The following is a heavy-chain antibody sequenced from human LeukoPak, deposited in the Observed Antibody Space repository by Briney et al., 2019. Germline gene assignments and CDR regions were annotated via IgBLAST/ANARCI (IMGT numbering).Heavy chain of an antibody. Sequence: PSETLSLTCTVSGGSISSGGYYWSWIRQHPGKGLEWIGYVYYSRRTYYNPSLKSRVTISVATSKNQCSLKLSSVTAADTAVYYCARDRVRGYYFDYWGQGTLVTVSS. CDR1: GGSISSGGYY. CDR2: VYYSRRT. J-gene: IGHJ4*02. V-gene: IGHV4-31*03. CDR3: ARDRVRGYYFDY. D-gene: IGHD3-10*01.